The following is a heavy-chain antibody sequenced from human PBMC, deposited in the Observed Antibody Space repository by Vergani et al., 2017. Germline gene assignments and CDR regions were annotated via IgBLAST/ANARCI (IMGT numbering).Heavy chain of an antibody. V-gene: IGHV1-69*02. CDR3: ARGFSLVVDYYYGMDV. Sequence: QVQLVQSGAEVKKPGSSVKVSCKASGGTFSSYTISWVRQAPGQGLEWMGRIIPILGIANYAQKFQGRVTITADKSTSTAYMELSSLRSDDTAVYYCARGFSLVVDYYYGMDVWGQGTTVTVSS. CDR2: IIPILGIA. J-gene: IGHJ6*02. CDR1: GGTFSSYT. D-gene: IGHD2-2*01.